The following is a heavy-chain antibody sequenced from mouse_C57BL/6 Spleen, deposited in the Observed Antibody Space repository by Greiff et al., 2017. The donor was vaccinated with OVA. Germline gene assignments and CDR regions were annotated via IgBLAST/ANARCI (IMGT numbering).Heavy chain of an antibody. D-gene: IGHD1-1*01. CDR1: GFTFSDYG. V-gene: IGHV5-17*01. J-gene: IGHJ1*03. CDR2: ISSGSSTI. Sequence: EVHLVESGGGLVKPGGSLKLSCAASGFTFSDYGMHWVRQAPEKGLEWVAYISSGSSTIYYADTVKGRFTISRDNAKNTLFLQMTSLRSEDTAMYYCAREYYGSSCWYFDVWGTGTTVTVSS. CDR3: AREYYGSSCWYFDV.